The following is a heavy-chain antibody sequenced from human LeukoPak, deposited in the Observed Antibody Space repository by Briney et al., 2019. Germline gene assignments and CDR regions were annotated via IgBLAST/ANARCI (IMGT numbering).Heavy chain of an antibody. V-gene: IGHV3-23*01. CDR1: GFTFSSYA. J-gene: IGHJ4*02. Sequence: GGSLRLSCAASGFTFSSYAMSWVRQAPGKGLEWVSTIIGSGVSTYYADSVKGRVSISTDNSKNTLYLQMNTLRDEDTAVYYCVKYFASSGSYYFDYWGQGTLVTVSS. D-gene: IGHD3-22*01. CDR2: IIGSGVST. CDR3: VKYFASSGSYYFDY.